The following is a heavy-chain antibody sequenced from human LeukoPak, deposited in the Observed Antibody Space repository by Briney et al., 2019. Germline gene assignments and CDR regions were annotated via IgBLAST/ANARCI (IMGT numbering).Heavy chain of an antibody. J-gene: IGHJ3*02. D-gene: IGHD3-9*01. CDR2: IHYSGST. CDR3: ASYFFDQSKALDI. CDR1: GGSISSYY. V-gene: IGHV4-59*01. Sequence: PSETLSLTCTVSGGSISSYYWSWIRQPPGKGLEWIGNIHYSGSTNYNPSLKSRVTISVDTAKNKFSLKLSSVTAADTAIYYCASYFFDQSKALDIWGQRTMVTVSA.